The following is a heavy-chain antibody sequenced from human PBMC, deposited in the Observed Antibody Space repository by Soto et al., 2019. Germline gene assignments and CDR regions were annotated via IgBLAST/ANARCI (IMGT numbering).Heavy chain of an antibody. CDR3: AKAKPHIVVVPAGNDY. CDR2: ISGSGGST. Sequence: GGSLRLSCAASGFTFSSYAMSWVRQAPGKGLEWVSAISGSGGSTYYADSVKGRFTISRDNSKNTLYLQMNSLRAEDTAVYYCAKAKPHIVVVPAGNDYWGQGTLVTVSS. CDR1: GFTFSSYA. V-gene: IGHV3-23*01. J-gene: IGHJ4*02. D-gene: IGHD2-2*01.